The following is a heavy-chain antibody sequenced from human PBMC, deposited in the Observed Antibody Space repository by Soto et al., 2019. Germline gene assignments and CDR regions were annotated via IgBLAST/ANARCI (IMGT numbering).Heavy chain of an antibody. J-gene: IGHJ4*02. CDR2: ISYDGSNK. Sequence: GGSLRLSCAASGFTFSSYGMHWVRQAPGKGLEWVAVISYDGSNKYYADSVKGRFTISRDNSKNTLYLQMNSLRAEDTAVYYCAKDRDYSSGFDYWGQGTLVTVSS. CDR3: AKDRDYSSGFDY. CDR1: GFTFSSYG. D-gene: IGHD6-19*01. V-gene: IGHV3-30*18.